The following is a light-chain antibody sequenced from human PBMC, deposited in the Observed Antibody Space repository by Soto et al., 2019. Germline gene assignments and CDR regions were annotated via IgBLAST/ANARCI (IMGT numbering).Light chain of an antibody. V-gene: IGLV1-40*01. Sequence: QSALTQPASVSGSPGQSITISCTGTSSDIGGYDVQWYQQFPGIAPKLLISGSTNRRSGVPDRFSGSESGTSASLTITGLQAEDEADYHCQSYDSSLSAKVFGGGTKLTVL. CDR2: GST. J-gene: IGLJ3*02. CDR1: SSDIGGYD. CDR3: QSYDSSLSAKV.